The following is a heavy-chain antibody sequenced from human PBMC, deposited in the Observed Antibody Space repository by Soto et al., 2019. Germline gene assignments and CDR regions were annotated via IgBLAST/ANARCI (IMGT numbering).Heavy chain of an antibody. J-gene: IGHJ4*02. CDR1: GGAFSGYY. CDR3: ARVPFDY. CDR2: INHSGST. Sequence: SETLSLTCAVYGGAFSGYYWSWIRQPPGKGLEWIGEINHSGSTNYNPSLKSRVTISVDTSKNQFSLKLSSVTAADTAVYYCARVPFDYWGQGTLVSVSS. V-gene: IGHV4-34*01.